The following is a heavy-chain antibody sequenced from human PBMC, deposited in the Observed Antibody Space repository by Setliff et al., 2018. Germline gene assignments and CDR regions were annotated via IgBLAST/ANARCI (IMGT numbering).Heavy chain of an antibody. Sequence: ASVKVSCKASGFTFKTFSFSWIRQAPGQGLEWVGWISGYNGNTIYAQNFQGRVTMTTDASTNTAYMELRSLGSDDTAVYYCATFRGYTYGYDYWGQGTLVTVSS. CDR3: ATFRGYTYGYDY. D-gene: IGHD5-18*01. V-gene: IGHV1-18*01. CDR1: GFTFKTFS. CDR2: ISGYNGNT. J-gene: IGHJ4*02.